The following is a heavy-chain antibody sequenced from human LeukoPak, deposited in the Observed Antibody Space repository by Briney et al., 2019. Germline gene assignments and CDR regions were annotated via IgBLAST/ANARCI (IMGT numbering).Heavy chain of an antibody. D-gene: IGHD1-20*01. CDR1: GFTFSRYA. CDR3: ARDFGLTGKVDY. J-gene: IGHJ4*02. Sequence: GGSLRLSCAASGFTFSRYAMHWVRQAPGKGLESVSAISSNGGSTYYANSVKGRFTISGDNSKNTLYLQMGSLRAEDLAVYYCARDFGLTGKVDYWGQGTLVTASS. V-gene: IGHV3-64*01. CDR2: ISSNGGST.